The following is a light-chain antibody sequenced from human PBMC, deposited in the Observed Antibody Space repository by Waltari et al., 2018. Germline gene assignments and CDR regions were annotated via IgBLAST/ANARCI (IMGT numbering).Light chain of an antibody. V-gene: IGKV1-39*01. CDR1: QSINTY. CDR2: AAS. J-gene: IGKJ3*01. CDR3: QQYYSFPFT. Sequence: DIQMTQSPSSLSASVGDRVTITCRASQSINTYLSWYQQKSEKAPQLLIYAASSLQSGVPSRFSGSGSGTDFTLTISCLQSEDFATYYCQQYYSFPFTFGPGTKVDIK.